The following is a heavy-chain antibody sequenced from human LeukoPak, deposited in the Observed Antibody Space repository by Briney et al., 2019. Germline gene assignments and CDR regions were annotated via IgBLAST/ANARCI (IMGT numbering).Heavy chain of an antibody. CDR3: ARASERGAPSRFDP. CDR1: GGSISSYY. D-gene: IGHD1-1*01. V-gene: IGHV4-59*01. J-gene: IGHJ5*02. CDR2: IYYSGST. Sequence: SETLSLTCTVSGGSISSYYWSWIRQPPGKGLEWIGYIYYSGSTNYNPSLKSRVTISVDTSKNQFSLKLSSVTAADTAVYYCARASERGAPSRFDPWGQGTLVTVSS.